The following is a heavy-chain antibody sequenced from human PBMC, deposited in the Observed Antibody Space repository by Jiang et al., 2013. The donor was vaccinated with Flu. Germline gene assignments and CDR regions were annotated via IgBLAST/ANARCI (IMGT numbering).Heavy chain of an antibody. CDR2: IYYTGST. J-gene: IGHJ4*02. D-gene: IGHD2-21*02. CDR1: GGSISSYH. CDR3: ARLVAVTGSSDYFDY. V-gene: IGHV4-59*01. Sequence: GPGLVKPSETLSLTCTVSGGSISSYHWNWIRQPPGKGLEWIGYIYYTGSTNYNPSLKSRVTMSLDTSKNQFSLKLSSVTAADTAVYYCARLVAVTGSSDYFDYWGQGNPGHRLL.